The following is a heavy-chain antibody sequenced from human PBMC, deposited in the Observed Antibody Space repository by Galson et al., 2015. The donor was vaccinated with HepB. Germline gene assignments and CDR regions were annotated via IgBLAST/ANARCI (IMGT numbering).Heavy chain of an antibody. CDR3: ARDWSDSDFHYDS. Sequence: ETLSLTCTVSGGSVSDSYWGWIRQSAENGLEFIGQIYSDGTTNYNPSLRSRVTMSVDASKNHFSLILRSVTAADTAIYYCARDWSDSDFHYDSWSQGILVTVSS. D-gene: IGHD3-3*01. J-gene: IGHJ4*02. V-gene: IGHV4-4*07. CDR2: IYSDGTT. CDR1: GGSVSDSY.